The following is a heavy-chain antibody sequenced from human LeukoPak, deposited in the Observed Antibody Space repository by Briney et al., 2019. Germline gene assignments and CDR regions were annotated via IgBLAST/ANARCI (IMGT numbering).Heavy chain of an antibody. V-gene: IGHV3-53*01. CDR1: GFIVSNNY. Sequence: GGSLRLSCAASGFIVSNNYMNWVRQAPGKGLEWVSALYSGGSTYYADSVKGRFTISRGNSDNTVYLQMDSLRADDTAMYYCARESLIAYGGAFDIWGQGTFVTVSS. J-gene: IGHJ3*02. CDR3: ARESLIAYGGAFDI. CDR2: LYSGGST. D-gene: IGHD4-23*01.